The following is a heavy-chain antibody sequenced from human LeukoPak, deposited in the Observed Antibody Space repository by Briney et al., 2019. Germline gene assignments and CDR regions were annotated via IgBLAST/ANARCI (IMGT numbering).Heavy chain of an antibody. J-gene: IGHJ6*02. Sequence: GGSLRLSCAASGFTFSDYYMSWIRQAPGKGLEWVSYISSSGSTIYYADSVKGRFTISRDNAKNSLYLQMNSLRAEDTAVYYCARANHYGDSHTGYYYGMDVWGQGTTVTVSS. CDR1: GFTFSDYY. CDR3: ARANHYGDSHTGYYYGMDV. CDR2: ISSSGSTI. D-gene: IGHD4-17*01. V-gene: IGHV3-11*01.